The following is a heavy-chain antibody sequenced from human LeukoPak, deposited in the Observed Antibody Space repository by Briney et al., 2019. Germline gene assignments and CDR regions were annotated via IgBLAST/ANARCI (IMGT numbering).Heavy chain of an antibody. CDR2: ISSSSNYK. Sequence: GGSLRLSCAASGFTFSSYNMNWVRQAPGKGLEWVSSISSSSNYKHYADSVKGRFTISRDNAKNSVYLQMNSLRAEDTAIYYCARDREQWLVRPGYNFDYWGQGTLVTVSS. CDR3: ARDREQWLVRPGYNFDY. J-gene: IGHJ4*02. V-gene: IGHV3-21*01. CDR1: GFTFSSYN. D-gene: IGHD6-19*01.